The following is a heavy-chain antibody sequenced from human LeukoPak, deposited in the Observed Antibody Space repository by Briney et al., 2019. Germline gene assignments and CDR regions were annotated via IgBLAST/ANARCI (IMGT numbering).Heavy chain of an antibody. CDR2: IIPMLGTV. Sequence: SVKVSCKASGGTFSSYAINWVRQAPGQGLEWMGRIIPMLGTVNYAQKFQGRVTIIADKFTSTAYMELSSLRSEDTAVYYCARDHTVGQWPTHFDYWGQGTLVTVSS. V-gene: IGHV1-69*04. CDR1: GGTFSSYA. D-gene: IGHD6-19*01. CDR3: ARDHTVGQWPTHFDY. J-gene: IGHJ4*02.